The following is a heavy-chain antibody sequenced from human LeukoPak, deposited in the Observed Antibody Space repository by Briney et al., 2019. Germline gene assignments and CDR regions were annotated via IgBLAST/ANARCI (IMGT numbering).Heavy chain of an antibody. CDR1: GFTFDDYA. CDR3: AKGIVYYDFWSGFSPPEYYFDY. Sequence: GGSLRLSCAASGFTFDDYAMRWVRHAPGKGLECVSFISGVGGSTYYADSVKCRFTIYRDNSKNSLYLQMNSLITEDTALYYCAKGIVYYDFWSGFSPPEYYFDYWGQGTLVTVSS. J-gene: IGHJ4*02. CDR2: ISGVGGST. D-gene: IGHD3-3*01. V-gene: IGHV3-43*02.